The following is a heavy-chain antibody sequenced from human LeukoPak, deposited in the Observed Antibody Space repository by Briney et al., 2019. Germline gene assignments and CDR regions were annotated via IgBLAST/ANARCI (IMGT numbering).Heavy chain of an antibody. CDR3: ARSQSAFDAFDI. V-gene: IGHV4-4*07. Sequence: SETLSLTCTVSGGSISSYYWSWIRQPAGKGQEWIGRIYTSGSTNYNPSLKSRVTMSVDTSKNQFSLKLSSVTAADTAVYYCARSQSAFDAFDIWGQGTMVTVSS. CDR1: GGSISSYY. J-gene: IGHJ3*02. CDR2: IYTSGST.